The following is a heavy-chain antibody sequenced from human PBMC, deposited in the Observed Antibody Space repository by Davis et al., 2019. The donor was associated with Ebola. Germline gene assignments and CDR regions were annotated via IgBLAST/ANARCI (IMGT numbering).Heavy chain of an antibody. Sequence: GESLKISCAASGFTFSSYWMHWVRQAPGKGLVWVSRINSDGSSTSYADSVKGRFTISRDNAKNTLYLQMNSLRAEDTAVYYCARGYGDYIWYFDLWGRGTLVTVSS. V-gene: IGHV3-74*01. CDR3: ARGYGDYIWYFDL. CDR1: GFTFSSYW. J-gene: IGHJ2*01. D-gene: IGHD4-17*01. CDR2: INSDGSST.